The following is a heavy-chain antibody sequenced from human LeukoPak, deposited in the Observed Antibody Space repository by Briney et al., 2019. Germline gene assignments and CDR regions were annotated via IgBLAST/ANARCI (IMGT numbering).Heavy chain of an antibody. Sequence: SETLSLTCTVSGGSISSSKYYWGWIRQPPGKGLEWIGTIFNSGSTHYNPSLKSRVTISVDTSKNQFSLKLSSVTAAETAVYYCARQGSQYYYDISGYYSWYFDLWGRGTLVTVSS. V-gene: IGHV4-39*01. CDR1: GGSISSSKYY. D-gene: IGHD3-22*01. J-gene: IGHJ2*01. CDR3: ARQGSQYYYDISGYYSWYFDL. CDR2: IFNSGST.